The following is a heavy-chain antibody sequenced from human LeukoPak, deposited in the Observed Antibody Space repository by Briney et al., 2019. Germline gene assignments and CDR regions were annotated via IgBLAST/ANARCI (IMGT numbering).Heavy chain of an antibody. CDR1: GFIFDDHG. CDR2: ISWSSGII. V-gene: IGHV3-9*01. D-gene: IGHD1-26*01. J-gene: IGHJ4*02. Sequence: GGSLRLSCAASGFIFDDHGMHWVRQAPGKGLEWVSGISWSSGIIGYADSVKGRFTISRDNAKNSLDLQMESLRAEDTAVYYCAKDRELLNPLVDYWGQGTLVTVSS. CDR3: AKDRELLNPLVDY.